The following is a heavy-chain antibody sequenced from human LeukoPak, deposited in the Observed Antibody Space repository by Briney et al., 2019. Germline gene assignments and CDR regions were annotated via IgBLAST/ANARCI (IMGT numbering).Heavy chain of an antibody. CDR1: GITLSNYG. CDR2: ISGSGGST. Sequence: PGGSLRLSCAVSGITLSNYGMSWVRQAPGKGLEWVAGISGSGGSTNYADSVEGRFTISRDNAKNTLYLQMNSLRAEDTAVYFCAKRGVVIRVILVGFHKESYFDSWGQGARVTVSS. D-gene: IGHD3-22*01. V-gene: IGHV3-23*01. J-gene: IGHJ4*02. CDR3: AKRGVVIRVILVGFHKESYFDS.